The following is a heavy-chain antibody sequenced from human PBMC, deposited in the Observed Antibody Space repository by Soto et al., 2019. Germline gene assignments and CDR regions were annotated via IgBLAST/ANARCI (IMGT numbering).Heavy chain of an antibody. J-gene: IGHJ6*02. CDR1: RYSFTSYW. Sequence: GAYLKISCKASRYSFTSYWICSVRQMPGKGLEWMAVIDPGDSDTRYSPSFQGQVTISSDKSISTAYLQRSSLKASDTAMYYCARHVNYYCYGMDVWGQGTTVTVSS. CDR2: IDPGDSDT. V-gene: IGHV5-51*01. CDR3: ARHVNYYCYGMDV.